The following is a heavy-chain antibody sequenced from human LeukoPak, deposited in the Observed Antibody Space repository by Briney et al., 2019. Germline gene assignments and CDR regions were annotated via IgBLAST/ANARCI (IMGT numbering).Heavy chain of an antibody. D-gene: IGHD3-10*01. CDR1: GFTFDDYA. CDR2: ISWNSGSI. Sequence: GRSLRLSCAASGFTFDDYAMHWVRQAPGKGLEWGSGISWNSGSIVYADSVKGRFTISRDNAKNSLYLQMNSLRAEDMALYYCAKDKGYGSGSYNYFDYWGQGTLVTVSS. CDR3: AKDKGYGSGSYNYFDY. V-gene: IGHV3-9*03. J-gene: IGHJ4*02.